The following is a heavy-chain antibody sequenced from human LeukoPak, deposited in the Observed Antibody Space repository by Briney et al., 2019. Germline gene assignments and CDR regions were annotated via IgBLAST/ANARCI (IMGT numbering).Heavy chain of an antibody. Sequence: SETLSLTRTVSGGSISSSSYYWGWIRQPPGKGLEWIGSIYYSGSTYYNPSLKSRVTISVDTSKNQFSLKLSSVTAADTAVYYCARLGAVAGYWFDPWGQGTLVTVSS. J-gene: IGHJ5*02. V-gene: IGHV4-39*01. CDR1: GGSISSSSYY. CDR2: IYYSGST. D-gene: IGHD6-19*01. CDR3: ARLGAVAGYWFDP.